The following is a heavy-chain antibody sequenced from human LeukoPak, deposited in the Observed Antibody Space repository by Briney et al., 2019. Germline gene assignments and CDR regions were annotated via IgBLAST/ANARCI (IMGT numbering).Heavy chain of an antibody. J-gene: IGHJ4*02. CDR2: ISGDGTGT. Sequence: EGSLRLSCAASGFTFDDYAMHWVRQAPGKGLEWVSLISGDGTGTYYADSVKGRFAISRDNRKNSLYLQMNSLRTEDTALYYCAKDNFGSRSYFDNWGQGTLVTVSS. D-gene: IGHD3-10*01. CDR1: GFTFDDYA. V-gene: IGHV3-43*02. CDR3: AKDNFGSRSYFDN.